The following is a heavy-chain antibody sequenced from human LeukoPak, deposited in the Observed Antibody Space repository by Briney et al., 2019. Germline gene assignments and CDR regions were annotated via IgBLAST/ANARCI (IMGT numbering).Heavy chain of an antibody. D-gene: IGHD3-16*02. Sequence: PGGSLRLSCAASGFTFSSYSMNWVRQAPGKGLEWVSSISSSSSYIYYADSVKGRFTISRDNAKNSLYLQMNSLRAEDTAVYYCARSRLEDYDYVWGSYRFLSPTFDYWGQGTLVTVSS. CDR1: GFTFSSYS. CDR2: ISSSSSYI. CDR3: ARSRLEDYDYVWGSYRFLSPTFDY. V-gene: IGHV3-21*01. J-gene: IGHJ4*02.